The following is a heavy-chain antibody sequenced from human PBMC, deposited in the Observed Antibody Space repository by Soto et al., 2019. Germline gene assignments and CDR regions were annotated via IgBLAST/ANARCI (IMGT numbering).Heavy chain of an antibody. D-gene: IGHD2-8*02. CDR3: AATGGNYFGLDV. CDR2: ISGYNGNT. J-gene: IGHJ6*02. Sequence: ASVKVSCKSSDNTFTHYGINWVRQAPGQGLEWMGWISGYNGNTKYAQKFQDRVTMTADTSTRTAFMEVRSLTSDDTGVYFCAATGGNYFGLDVWR. V-gene: IGHV1-18*01. CDR1: DNTFTHYG.